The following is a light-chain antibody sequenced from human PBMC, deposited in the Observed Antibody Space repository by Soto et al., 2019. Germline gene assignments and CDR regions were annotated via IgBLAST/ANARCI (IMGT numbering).Light chain of an antibody. V-gene: IGKV1-5*01. CDR3: QQFSSYST. Sequence: DIQITQSPSTLSASVGDRVTITCRASQSIDTWLAWYQQKPGKAPKLLIYATSTLQTEVPSRFSGSGSGTEFTLTINSLQPDDFATYYCQQFSSYSTFGPGTKVDIK. J-gene: IGKJ1*01. CDR2: ATS. CDR1: QSIDTW.